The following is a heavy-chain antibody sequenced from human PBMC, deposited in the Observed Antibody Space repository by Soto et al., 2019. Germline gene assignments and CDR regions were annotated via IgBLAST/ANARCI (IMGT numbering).Heavy chain of an antibody. Sequence: PGESLKISCKGSGYSFTSYWISWVRQMPGKGLEWMGRIDPSDSYTNYSPSFQGHVTISADKSISTAYLQWSSLKASDTAMYYCARGGDVVVPAAPYYYYGMDVWGQGTTVTSP. D-gene: IGHD2-2*01. CDR3: ARGGDVVVPAAPYYYYGMDV. CDR2: IDPSDSYT. J-gene: IGHJ6*02. CDR1: GYSFTSYW. V-gene: IGHV5-10-1*01.